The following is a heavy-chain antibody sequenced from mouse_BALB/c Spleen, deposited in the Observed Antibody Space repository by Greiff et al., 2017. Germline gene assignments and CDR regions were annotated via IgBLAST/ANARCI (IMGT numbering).Heavy chain of an antibody. J-gene: IGHJ4*01. CDR2: ISYDGSN. V-gene: IGHV3-6*02. D-gene: IGHD1-2*01. Sequence: DVKLQESGPGLVKPSQSLSLTCSVTGYSITSGYYWNWIRQFPGNKLEWMGYISYDGSNNYNPSLKNRISITRDTSKNQFFLKLNSVTTEDTATYYCARETTAYAMDYWGQGTSVTVSS. CDR1: GYSITSGYY. CDR3: ARETTAYAMDY.